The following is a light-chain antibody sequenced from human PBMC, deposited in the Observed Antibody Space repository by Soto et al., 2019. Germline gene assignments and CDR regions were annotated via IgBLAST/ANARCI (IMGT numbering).Light chain of an antibody. CDR2: EVT. CDR1: SSDVGVYNY. Sequence: QSALTQPPSASGSPGQSVTISCTGTSSDVGVYNYVSWYQQHPGKAPKLIIYEVTQRPSGVPDRFSGSKSGNTASLTVSGLQTEDEADYYCSSYAGSDNFGVFGGGTKLTVL. CDR3: SSYAGSDNFGV. J-gene: IGLJ3*02. V-gene: IGLV2-8*01.